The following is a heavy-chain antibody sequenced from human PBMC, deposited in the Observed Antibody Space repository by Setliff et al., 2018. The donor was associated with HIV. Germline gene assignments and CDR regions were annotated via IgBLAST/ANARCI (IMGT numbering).Heavy chain of an antibody. Sequence: ASVKVSCKISGYIFSHYGVTWVRQAPGQGLQWMGWINPSNGDTEYAQTFQGRVTMTRVTSITTVYMEVTGLQSDDTAVYYCVRGKFRATWSLFADQYFDFWGRGTLVTVSS. V-gene: IGHV1-2*02. CDR3: VRGKFRATWSLFADQYFDF. CDR2: INPSNGDT. CDR1: GYIFSHYG. D-gene: IGHD5-12*01. J-gene: IGHJ4*02.